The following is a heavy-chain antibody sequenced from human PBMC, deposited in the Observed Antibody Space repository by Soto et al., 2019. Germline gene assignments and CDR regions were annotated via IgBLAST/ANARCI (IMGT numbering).Heavy chain of an antibody. V-gene: IGHV3-33*01. Sequence: QVQLVESGGGVVQPGRSLRLSCAASGFTFSSYGMHWVRQAPGNGLEWVAVIWYDGSNKYYADSVKGRFTISRDNSKNTLYLQMNSLRAEDTAVYYCARALLTHDFWSGYRLDYWGQGTLVTVSS. D-gene: IGHD3-3*01. CDR3: ARALLTHDFWSGYRLDY. J-gene: IGHJ4*02. CDR2: IWYDGSNK. CDR1: GFTFSSYG.